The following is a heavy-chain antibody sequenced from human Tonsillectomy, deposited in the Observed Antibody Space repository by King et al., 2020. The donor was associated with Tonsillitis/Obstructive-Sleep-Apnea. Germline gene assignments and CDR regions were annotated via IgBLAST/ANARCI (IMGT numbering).Heavy chain of an antibody. J-gene: IGHJ3*02. CDR3: ARDGGSGSPATFDI. D-gene: IGHD3-10*01. V-gene: IGHV3-48*03. Sequence: VQLVESGGGLVQPGGSLRLSCAASGLTFSSYEMNWVRQAPGKGLEWISYISSRGSIIYYADSVKGRFTISRDNAKNLLYLQMNSLRAEDTAVYYCARDGGSGSPATFDIWGQGTMVTVSS. CDR1: GLTFSSYE. CDR2: ISSRGSII.